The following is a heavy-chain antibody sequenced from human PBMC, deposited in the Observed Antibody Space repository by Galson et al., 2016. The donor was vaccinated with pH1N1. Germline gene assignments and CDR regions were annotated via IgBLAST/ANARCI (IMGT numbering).Heavy chain of an antibody. CDR1: GLIFSDYY. CDR3: ARGSGGYAHFDS. V-gene: IGHV3-11*06. D-gene: IGHD5-12*01. Sequence: SLRLSCAASGLIFSDYYMNWIRQAPGKGLEWVSYIDSTSSDTNYADSVKGRFTISRDNAKNSLYLQMSSLRVEDTAVYFCARGSGGYAHFDSWGQGTMVTVPS. J-gene: IGHJ4*02. CDR2: IDSTSSDT.